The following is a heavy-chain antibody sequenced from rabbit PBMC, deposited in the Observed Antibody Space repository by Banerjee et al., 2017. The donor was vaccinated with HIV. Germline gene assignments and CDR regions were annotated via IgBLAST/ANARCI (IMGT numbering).Heavy chain of an antibody. Sequence: QEQLKETGGGLVQPGGSLTLSCKASGFDFSSYYMSWVRQAPGKGLELIACMRITTDKTWYASWVNGRFTISRSTSLNTVDLKMTSLTAADTATYFCVREGDYGGYFYLWGPGTLVTVS. J-gene: IGHJ4*01. D-gene: IGHD2-1*01. CDR1: GFDFSSYY. CDR3: VREGDYGGYFYL. V-gene: IGHV1S43*01. CDR2: MRITTDKT.